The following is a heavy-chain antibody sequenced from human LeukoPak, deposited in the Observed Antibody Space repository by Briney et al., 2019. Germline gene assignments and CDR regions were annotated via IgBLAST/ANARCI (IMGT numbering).Heavy chain of an antibody. D-gene: IGHD4-11*01. CDR1: GYTFTSHG. V-gene: IGHV1-18*01. CDR3: ARNDYTKWFDP. J-gene: IGHJ5*02. Sequence: ASVKVSCKASGYTFTSHGISWVRQAPGQGLEWMGWISAYNGNTNYVQKLQGRVTMTTDTSTSTAYMELRSLRSDDTAVYYCARNDYTKWFDPWGQGTLVTVSS. CDR2: ISAYNGNT.